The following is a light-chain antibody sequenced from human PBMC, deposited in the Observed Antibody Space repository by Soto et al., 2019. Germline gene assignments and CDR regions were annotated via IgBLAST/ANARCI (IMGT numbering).Light chain of an antibody. CDR2: DAS. CDR3: QQYEGT. J-gene: IGKJ1*01. Sequence: GDRVTITCRASQSISSWLAWYQQKPGKAPKLLIYDASSLESGVPSRFSGSGSGTEFTLTISSLQPDDFATYYCQQYEGTFGQGT. CDR1: QSISSW. V-gene: IGKV1-5*01.